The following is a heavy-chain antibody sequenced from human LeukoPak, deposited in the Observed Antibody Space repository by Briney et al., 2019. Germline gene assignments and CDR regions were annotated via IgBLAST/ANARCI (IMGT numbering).Heavy chain of an antibody. CDR1: GFTVSSNY. CDR2: IYSGGST. J-gene: IGHJ6*04. Sequence: GGSLRLSCAASGFTVSSNYMSGVRQAPGKGLEWVSVIYSGGSTYYADSVKGRFTISRDNSKNTLYLQMNSLRAEDTAVYYCARTSDYYYYGMDVWGKGTTVTVSS. CDR3: ARTSDYYYYGMDV. V-gene: IGHV3-53*01.